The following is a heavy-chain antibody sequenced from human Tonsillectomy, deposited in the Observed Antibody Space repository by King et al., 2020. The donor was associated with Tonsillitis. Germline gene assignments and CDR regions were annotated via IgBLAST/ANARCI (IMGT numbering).Heavy chain of an antibody. CDR1: GYTFTGYY. J-gene: IGHJ4*02. V-gene: IGHV1-2*02. Sequence: PLVQSGAEVKKPGASVKVSCKASGYTFTGYYMHWVRQAPGQGLEWMGWINPNSGGTHYAQKFQGRVTITRDTSISTAYMELSRLRSDDTAVYYCARDDRHCTNGVCYHPAPWGQGTLVTVSS. CDR3: ARDDRHCTNGVCYHPAP. D-gene: IGHD2-8*01. CDR2: INPNSGGT.